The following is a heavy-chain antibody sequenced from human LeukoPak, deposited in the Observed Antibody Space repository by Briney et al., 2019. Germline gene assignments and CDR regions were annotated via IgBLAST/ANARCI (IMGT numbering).Heavy chain of an antibody. CDR3: ARLYGSAYYYYMDV. J-gene: IGHJ6*03. D-gene: IGHD3-10*01. V-gene: IGHV4-4*07. Sequence: SETLSLTCTVSGGSLTLYYWSWIRQPAGKGLEWIGRIYTSGSTNYNPSLKSRVNMSVDTSKNQFSLKLRSVTAADTAVYYCARLYGSAYYYYMDVWGKGTTVTVSS. CDR2: IYTSGST. CDR1: GGSLTLYY.